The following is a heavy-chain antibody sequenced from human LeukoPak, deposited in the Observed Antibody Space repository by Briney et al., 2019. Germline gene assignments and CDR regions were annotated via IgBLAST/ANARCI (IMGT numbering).Heavy chain of an antibody. CDR2: ISSSSSYI. Sequence: PGGSLRLSCAASGFTFSSYSMNWVRQAPGKGLEWVSSISSSSSYIYYADSVKGRFTISRDNAKNSLYLQMNSLRAEDTAVYYCAKDLALYSSSWYGFDYWGQGTLVTVSS. D-gene: IGHD6-13*01. J-gene: IGHJ4*02. CDR3: AKDLALYSSSWYGFDY. V-gene: IGHV3-21*04. CDR1: GFTFSSYS.